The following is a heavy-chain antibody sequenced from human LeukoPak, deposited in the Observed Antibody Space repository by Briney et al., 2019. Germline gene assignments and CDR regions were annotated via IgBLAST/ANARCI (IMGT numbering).Heavy chain of an antibody. D-gene: IGHD1-1*01. CDR2: IIWDGVIT. CDR3: AESSSGFDY. CDR1: GFTFDDYL. V-gene: IGHV3-43D*04. Sequence: GGSLRLSCAASGFTFDDYLIHWVRQVPGKGLEWVSLIIWDGVITYYADSVKGRFTISRANSKNTLYLQMNSLRAEDPAVFYCAESSSGFDYWGQGTLVTVSS. J-gene: IGHJ4*02.